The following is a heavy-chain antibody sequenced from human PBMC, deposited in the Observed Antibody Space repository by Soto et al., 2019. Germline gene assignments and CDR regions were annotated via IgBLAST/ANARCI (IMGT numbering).Heavy chain of an antibody. CDR2: FDPEDGET. D-gene: IGHD2-15*01. CDR3: ATARSSNVPWWSDY. Sequence: ASVKVSCKVSAFTLTELSMHWVRQAPGKGLEWMGGFDPEDGETIYAQKFQGRVTMTEDTSTDTAYMELSSLRSEDTAVYYCATARSSNVPWWSDYWGQGTLVTVSS. J-gene: IGHJ4*02. CDR1: AFTLTELS. V-gene: IGHV1-24*01.